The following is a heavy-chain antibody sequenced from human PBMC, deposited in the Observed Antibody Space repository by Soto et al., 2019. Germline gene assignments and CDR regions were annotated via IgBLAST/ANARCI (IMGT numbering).Heavy chain of an antibody. CDR1: GLTFSDRY. J-gene: IGHJ4*02. D-gene: IGHD4-17*01. CDR2: IRKKNNRYTT. V-gene: IGHV3-72*01. Sequence: PGGSLRLSCAASGLTFSDRYMDWVRQAPGQGLEWVGRIRKKNNRYTTEYAAPVKGRSIISSADSKNSLYLQISSLTTDNTAEYYCSTVTTVQYYFDYWGQGTLVTGSS. CDR3: STVTTVQYYFDY.